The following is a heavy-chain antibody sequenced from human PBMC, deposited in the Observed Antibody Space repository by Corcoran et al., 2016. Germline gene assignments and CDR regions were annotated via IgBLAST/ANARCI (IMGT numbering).Heavy chain of an antibody. Sequence: QVQLVQSGAEVKKPGASVKVSCKASGYTFTSYGISWVRQAPGQGLEWMGWISAYNGNTNYAQKLQGRVTMTTDTSTSTAYMELRSLRSDDTAVDYWARVVSRGSYLLYFDYWGQGTLVTVSS. CDR2: ISAYNGNT. CDR3: ARVVSRGSYLLYFDY. J-gene: IGHJ4*02. D-gene: IGHD1-26*01. CDR1: GYTFTSYG. V-gene: IGHV1-18*01.